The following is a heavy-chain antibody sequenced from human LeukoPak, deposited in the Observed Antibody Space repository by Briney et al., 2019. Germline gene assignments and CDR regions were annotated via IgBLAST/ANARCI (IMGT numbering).Heavy chain of an antibody. Sequence: GRSLRLSCAASGFTFSSYAMHWVRQAPGKGLEWVAVISYDGSYKYSADSMKGRFTISRDNSKNTLYLQMNSLRAEDTAVYYCARGQRRHTDMAPSFDYWGQGTLVTVSS. J-gene: IGHJ4*02. CDR3: ARGQRRHTDMAPSFDY. D-gene: IGHD5-18*01. V-gene: IGHV3-30*04. CDR2: ISYDGSYK. CDR1: GFTFSSYA.